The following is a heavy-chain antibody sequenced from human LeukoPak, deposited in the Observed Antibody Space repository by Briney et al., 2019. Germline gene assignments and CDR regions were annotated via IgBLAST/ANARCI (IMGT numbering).Heavy chain of an antibody. Sequence: ASVKVSCKGSGYPFSSYGITWVRQAPGQDLEWVGWISAYNGHTQYGQNVQGRVTMTTETSTTTAYLELRNLTSDGTAVYFCASGAYYPFDFWGQGTLVTVSS. D-gene: IGHD1-26*01. V-gene: IGHV1-18*01. CDR2: ISAYNGHT. J-gene: IGHJ4*02. CDR3: ASGAYYPFDF. CDR1: GYPFSSYG.